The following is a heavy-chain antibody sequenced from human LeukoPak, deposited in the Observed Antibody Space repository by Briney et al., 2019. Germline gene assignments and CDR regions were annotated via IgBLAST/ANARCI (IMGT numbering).Heavy chain of an antibody. CDR3: ARVSGPFDY. CDR1: RGSIRSGGYY. V-gene: IGHV4-61*02. CDR2: IYTSGST. Sequence: SQTLSLTRTVSRGSIRSGGYYWSWIRQPPGKGLAGIGRIYTSGSTNYNPSLKRRVTISVDTSKNQFSLKLSSVTAADTAVYYCARVSGPFDYWGQGTLVTVSS. J-gene: IGHJ4*02.